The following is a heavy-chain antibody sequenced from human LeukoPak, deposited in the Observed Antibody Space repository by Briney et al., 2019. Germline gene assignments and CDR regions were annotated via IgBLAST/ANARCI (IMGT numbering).Heavy chain of an antibody. Sequence: GGSLRLSCAASGFTFSSYDMTWVRQAPGRGLEWVSSIRPSGDNTYYADSVKGRFTISRDNSKNTLYLQMNSLRAEDTAVYYCVLAVAAGNYFDYWGQGTLVTVSS. CDR3: VLAVAAGNYFDY. D-gene: IGHD6-19*01. J-gene: IGHJ4*02. CDR2: IRPSGDNT. V-gene: IGHV3-23*01. CDR1: GFTFSSYD.